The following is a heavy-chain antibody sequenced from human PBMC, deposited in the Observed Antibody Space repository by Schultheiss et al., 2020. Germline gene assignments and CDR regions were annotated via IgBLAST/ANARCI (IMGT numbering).Heavy chain of an antibody. Sequence: ASVKVSCKASGYTFTSYYMHWVRQAPGQGLEWMGWINPNSGGTNYAQKFQGRVTMTRDTSISTAYMELSRLRSDDTAVYYCARMGWGYSSSWTSYYYGMDVWGKGTTVTVSS. V-gene: IGHV1-2*02. D-gene: IGHD6-13*01. CDR1: GYTFTSYY. J-gene: IGHJ6*04. CDR3: ARMGWGYSSSWTSYYYGMDV. CDR2: INPNSGGT.